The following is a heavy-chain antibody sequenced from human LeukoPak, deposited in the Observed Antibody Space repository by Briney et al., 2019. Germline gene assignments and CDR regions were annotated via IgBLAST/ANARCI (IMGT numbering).Heavy chain of an antibody. V-gene: IGHV3-30*02. J-gene: IGHJ4*02. CDR3: AKEEVISGNHGVYFDY. Sequence: PGGSLRLSCAASGFPFRSYGMHWVRQAPGKGLEWGAFIRYDGNSNYYADSVKGRFTISRDNSRSTLYLQMNSLRAEDTAVYYCAKEEVISGNHGVYFDYWGQGTLVTVSS. CDR1: GFPFRSYG. D-gene: IGHD3-22*01. CDR2: IRYDGNSN.